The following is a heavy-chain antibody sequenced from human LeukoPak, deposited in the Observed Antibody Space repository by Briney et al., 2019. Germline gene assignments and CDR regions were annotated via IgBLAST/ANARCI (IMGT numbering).Heavy chain of an antibody. CDR3: ARRASSSGDYYYFVMET. CDR1: GFTFCNYA. CDR2: ISSNGGST. D-gene: IGHD6-6*01. J-gene: IGHJ6*02. V-gene: IGHV3-64*01. Sequence: GGSLRLSCAASGFTFCNYAMRWVRQAPGKGLEYVSCISSNGGSTYYAHSVKGRFTISRDNSKNTLYPQMGSLRAEDMSVYYCARRASSSGDYYYFVMETWGQG.